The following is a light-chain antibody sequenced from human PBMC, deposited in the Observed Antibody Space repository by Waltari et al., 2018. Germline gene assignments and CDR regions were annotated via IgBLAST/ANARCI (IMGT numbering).Light chain of an antibody. CDR2: DVT. CDR3: SSYTSSSTVV. V-gene: IGLV2-14*03. CDR1: SSDVGGYNY. Sequence: QSALTQPASVSGSPGQSITISCSGTSSDVGGYNYVSWYQQHPGKAPKVMIYDVTSRPSGVSDRFSGSQTGTTASLTISGLQAEDEADYYCSSYTSSSTVVFGGGTKLTVL. J-gene: IGLJ3*02.